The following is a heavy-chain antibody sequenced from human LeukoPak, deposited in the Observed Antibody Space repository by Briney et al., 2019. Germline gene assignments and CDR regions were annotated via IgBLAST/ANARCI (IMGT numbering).Heavy chain of an antibody. D-gene: IGHD3-9*01. CDR1: GGTFSSYA. CDR2: IIPIFGTA. V-gene: IGHV1-69*05. Sequence: ASVKVSCKASGGTFSSYAISWVRQAPGQGLEWMGGIIPIFGTANYAQKFQGRVTITTDESTSTAYMELSSLRSEDTAVYYCARVEYDISAFDIWGQGTVVTVSS. J-gene: IGHJ3*02. CDR3: ARVEYDISAFDI.